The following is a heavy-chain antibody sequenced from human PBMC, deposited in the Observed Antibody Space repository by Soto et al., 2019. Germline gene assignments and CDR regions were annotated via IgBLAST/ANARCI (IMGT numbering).Heavy chain of an antibody. CDR3: VKERGGLRYFDWLFGY. D-gene: IGHD3-9*01. V-gene: IGHV3-64D*06. CDR2: ISSNGGST. Sequence: GGSLRLSCSASGFTFSSYAMHWVRQAPGKGLEYVSAISSNGGSTYYADSVKGRFTISRDNSKNTLYLQMSSLRAEDTAVYYRVKERGGLRYFDWLFGYWGQGTLVTVSS. J-gene: IGHJ4*02. CDR1: GFTFSSYA.